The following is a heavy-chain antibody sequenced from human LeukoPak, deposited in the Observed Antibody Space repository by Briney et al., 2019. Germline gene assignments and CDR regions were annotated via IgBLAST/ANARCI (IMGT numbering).Heavy chain of an antibody. V-gene: IGHV1-69*04. CDR2: IIPILGIA. CDR3: ARASTVGATQYYYYYGMDV. D-gene: IGHD1-26*01. CDR1: GGAFSSYA. J-gene: IGHJ6*02. Sequence: SVKVSCKASGGAFSSYAISWVRQAPGQGLEWMGRIIPILGIANYAQKFQGRVTITADKSTSTAYMELSSLRSEDTAVYYCARASTVGATQYYYYYGMDVWGQGTTVTVSS.